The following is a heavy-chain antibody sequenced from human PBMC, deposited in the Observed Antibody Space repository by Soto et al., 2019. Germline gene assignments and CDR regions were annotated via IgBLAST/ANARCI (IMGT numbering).Heavy chain of an antibody. CDR2: ISSSSSYT. V-gene: IGHV3-11*05. D-gene: IGHD3-22*01. Sequence: QVQLVESGGGLVKPGGSLRLSCAASGFTFSDYYMSWIRQAPGKGLEWVSYISSSSSYTNYADSVKGRFTISRDNAKNSLYLQMNSLRADDTAGYYCARGAMYYYYSSGFFYWGQGTLVTVSS. CDR3: ARGAMYYYYSSGFFY. J-gene: IGHJ4*02. CDR1: GFTFSDYY.